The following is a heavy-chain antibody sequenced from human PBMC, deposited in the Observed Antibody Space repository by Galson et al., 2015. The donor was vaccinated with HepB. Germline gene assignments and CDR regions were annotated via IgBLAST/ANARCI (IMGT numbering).Heavy chain of an antibody. CDR2: ISYDGSNK. Sequence: SLRLSCAASGFTFSTYAMHWVRQAPGKGLEWVAVISYDGSNKYYGDSVKGRFTISRDNSENTLFLQMNSLRAEDTAVYYCAKDFGRKQVLTDYFDYWGQGTLVTVSS. J-gene: IGHJ4*02. V-gene: IGHV3-30*18. CDR1: GFTFSTYA. D-gene: IGHD3-16*01. CDR3: AKDFGRKQVLTDYFDY.